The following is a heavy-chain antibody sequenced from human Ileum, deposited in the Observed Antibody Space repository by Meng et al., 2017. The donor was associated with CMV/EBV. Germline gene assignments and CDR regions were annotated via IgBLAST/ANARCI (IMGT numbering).Heavy chain of an antibody. CDR3: ARDRNMFHGMDV. Sequence: GGSLRLSCAASGFIFSTYSINWVRQAPGKGLEWVSSISSSSSYIYYADSMRGRFTISRDNAKNSVYLQMNSLRAEDTAVYYCARDRNMFHGMDVWGHGTTVTVSS. CDR1: GFIFSTYS. D-gene: IGHD3-10*02. CDR2: ISSSSSYI. J-gene: IGHJ6*02. V-gene: IGHV3-21*01.